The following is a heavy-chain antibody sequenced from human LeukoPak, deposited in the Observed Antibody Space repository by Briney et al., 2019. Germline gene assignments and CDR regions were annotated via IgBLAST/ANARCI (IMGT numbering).Heavy chain of an antibody. V-gene: IGHV1-69*01. Sequence: SVKASCTASGGTFSSYAISWVRQAPGQGLEWMGGIIPIFGTANYAQKFQGRVTITADESTSTAYMELSSLRSEDTAVYYCARDHSSSWSNAFDIWGQGTMVTVSS. CDR1: GGTFSSYA. D-gene: IGHD6-13*01. CDR2: IIPIFGTA. J-gene: IGHJ3*02. CDR3: ARDHSSSWSNAFDI.